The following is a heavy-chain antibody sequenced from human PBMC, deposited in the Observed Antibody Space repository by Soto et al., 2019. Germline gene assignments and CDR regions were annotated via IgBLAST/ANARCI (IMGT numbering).Heavy chain of an antibody. D-gene: IGHD4-4*01. CDR2: ILYDGNNK. Sequence: GGSLRLSCAASGFTLSSHGMHWVRQAPGKGLEWVAVILYDGNNKNYADSVKGRFTISRDNPKNTLYLQMNSLRGEDTAVYYCGKEADSSNYAFDYWGQGTLVTVSS. CDR1: GFTLSSHG. CDR3: GKEADSSNYAFDY. V-gene: IGHV3-30*18. J-gene: IGHJ4*02.